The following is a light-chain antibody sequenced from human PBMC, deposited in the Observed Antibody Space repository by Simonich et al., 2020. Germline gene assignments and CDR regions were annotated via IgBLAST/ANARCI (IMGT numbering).Light chain of an antibody. J-gene: IGKJ4*01. Sequence: DIVMTQSPASLALSLGYRATINCKYSQSVLYSSNNKNYLAWYQKKPGQPPKLLIYWASTRESGGPDRFSGSGSGTDFTLTISSLQAEDVAVYYCQQYYSTPPTFGGGTKVEIK. CDR3: QQYYSTPPT. CDR1: QSVLYSSNNKNY. V-gene: IGKV4-1*01. CDR2: WAS.